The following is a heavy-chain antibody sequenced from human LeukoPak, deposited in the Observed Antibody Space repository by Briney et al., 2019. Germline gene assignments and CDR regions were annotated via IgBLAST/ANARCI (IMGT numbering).Heavy chain of an antibody. CDR3: TTDSYYYDSSGYSDY. J-gene: IGHJ4*02. V-gene: IGHV3-15*07. D-gene: IGHD3-22*01. Sequence: PGGSLRLSCAASGFTFSNAWMNWVRQAPGKGLEWVGRIKSKTDGGTTDYAAPVKGRFTISRDDSKNTLYLQMNSLKTEDTALYYCTTDSYYYDSSGYSDYWGQGTLVTVSS. CDR1: GFTFSNAW. CDR2: IKSKTDGGTT.